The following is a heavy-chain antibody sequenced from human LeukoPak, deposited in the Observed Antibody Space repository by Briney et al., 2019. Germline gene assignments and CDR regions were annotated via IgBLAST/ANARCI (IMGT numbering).Heavy chain of an antibody. CDR2: ISAYNGNT. D-gene: IGHD2-2*01. J-gene: IGHJ4*02. V-gene: IGHV1-18*01. CDR1: GYTFTSYG. CDR3: ARLLPSDIVVVPAAVDY. Sequence: ASVKVSCKASGYTFTSYGMSWVRQAPGQGLEWMGWISAYNGNTNYAQKLQGRVTMTTDTSTSTAYMKLRSLRSDDTAVYYCARLLPSDIVVVPAAVDYWGQGTLVTVSS.